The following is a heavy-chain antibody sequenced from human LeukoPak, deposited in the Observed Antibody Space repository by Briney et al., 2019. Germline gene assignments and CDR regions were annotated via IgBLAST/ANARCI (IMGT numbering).Heavy chain of an antibody. CDR3: AGDVRHRSITMVRGQGDY. V-gene: IGHV1-18*01. D-gene: IGHD3-10*01. Sequence: GASVKVSCQASGYTFTSYGISWVRQPPGQGLEWMGWISAYNGTTNHPHKLQGRVTMTTNTSTRTAYMQLRSLRSDDTAVYYCAGDVRHRSITMVRGQGDYWGQGTLVTVSP. CDR2: ISAYNGTT. J-gene: IGHJ4*02. CDR1: GYTFTSYG.